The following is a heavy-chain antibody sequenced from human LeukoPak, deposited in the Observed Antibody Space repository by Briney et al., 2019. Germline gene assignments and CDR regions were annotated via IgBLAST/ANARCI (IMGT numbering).Heavy chain of an antibody. Sequence: GGSLRLSCAASGFTFSTYAMNWVRQAPGKRLEWVSSITGSGRDTYYAGSVKGRITISRDNSRNTLYLQMNSLRAEDTAVYYCARDGEAARPAIYYYYYMDVWGKGTTVTVSS. D-gene: IGHD6-6*01. V-gene: IGHV3-23*01. CDR1: GFTFSTYA. CDR2: ITGSGRDT. CDR3: ARDGEAARPAIYYYYYMDV. J-gene: IGHJ6*03.